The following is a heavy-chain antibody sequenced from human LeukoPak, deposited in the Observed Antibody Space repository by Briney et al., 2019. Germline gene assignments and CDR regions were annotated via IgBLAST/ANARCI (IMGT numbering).Heavy chain of an antibody. J-gene: IGHJ4*02. CDR2: IKQDGSEK. D-gene: IGHD3-10*01. V-gene: IGHV3-7*01. CDR1: GFTFSSYW. Sequence: PGGSLRLSCAASGFTFSSYWMSWVRQAPGKGLEWVANIKQDGSEKYYVDSVKGRFTISRDNAKNSVYLQMNSLRAEYTAVYYCARLSEMLRGPEVIYYFEHWGQGTLVTVSS. CDR3: ARLSEMLRGPEVIYYFEH.